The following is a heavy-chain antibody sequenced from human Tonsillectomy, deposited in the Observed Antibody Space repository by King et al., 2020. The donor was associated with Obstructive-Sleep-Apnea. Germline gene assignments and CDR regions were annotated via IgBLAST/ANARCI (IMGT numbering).Heavy chain of an antibody. CDR1: GFTFSNYD. Sequence: QLVQSGGGLVQPGGSLRLSCAASGFTFSNYDMHWVRQATGEGLEWVSAIGVGGDTYYLGSVKGRFTISRENAKNSLYLQMKSLRVGDTAVYYCTRGVGVEPCDSWGQGTLVTVSS. CDR3: TRGVGVEPCDS. D-gene: IGHD1-1*01. J-gene: IGHJ5*01. V-gene: IGHV3-13*04. CDR2: IGVGGDT.